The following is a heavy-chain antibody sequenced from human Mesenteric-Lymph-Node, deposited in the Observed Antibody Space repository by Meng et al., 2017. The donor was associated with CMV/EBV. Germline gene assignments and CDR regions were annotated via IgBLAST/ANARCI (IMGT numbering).Heavy chain of an antibody. Sequence: VQMVESGGGLVKPGVSLRLSCAASGFTFSDYYMSWIRQAPGKGLEWVSYISSSGSTIDYADSVVGRFTISRDNAKNSVSLQMNSLRVEDTAVYYCARDDGGNSVLDNWGQGTLVTVSS. CDR2: ISSSGSTI. D-gene: IGHD4-23*01. J-gene: IGHJ4*02. V-gene: IGHV3-11*01. CDR3: ARDDGGNSVLDN. CDR1: GFTFSDYY.